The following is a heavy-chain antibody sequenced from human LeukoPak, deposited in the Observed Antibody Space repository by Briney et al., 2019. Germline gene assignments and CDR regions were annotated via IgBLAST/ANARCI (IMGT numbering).Heavy chain of an antibody. CDR1: GGSISSGGYS. V-gene: IGHV4-30-2*05. D-gene: IGHD1-26*01. Sequence: SETLSLTCAVSGGSISSGGYSWSWIRQPPGKGLEWIGYIYHSGSTYYNPSLKSRVTISVDTSKNQFSLKLSSVTAADTAVYYCARVRELPRGRRPRRYFDYWGQGTLVTVSS. CDR2: IYHSGST. J-gene: IGHJ4*02. CDR3: ARVRELPRGRRPRRYFDY.